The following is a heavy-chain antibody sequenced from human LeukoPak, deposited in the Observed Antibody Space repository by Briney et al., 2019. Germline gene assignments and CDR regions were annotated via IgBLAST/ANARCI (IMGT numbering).Heavy chain of an antibody. CDR2: ISSSSSYI. D-gene: IGHD3-3*02. CDR3: ARDSRLAYYYYYGMDV. J-gene: IGHJ6*02. CDR1: GFTFSSYS. Sequence: GGSLRLSCAASGFTFSSYSMNWVRQAPGKGLEWVSSISSSSSYIYYADSVEGRFTISRDNAKNSLYLQMNSLRAEDTAVYYCARDSRLAYYYYYGMDVWGQGTTVTVSS. V-gene: IGHV3-21*01.